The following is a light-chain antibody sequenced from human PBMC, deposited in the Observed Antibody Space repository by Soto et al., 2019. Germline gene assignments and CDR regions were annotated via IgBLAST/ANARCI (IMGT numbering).Light chain of an antibody. V-gene: IGKV3-20*01. CDR1: QSVSTSY. Sequence: EIVLTQSPGTLSLSPGERATLSCRASQSVSTSYLAWYQQKPGQAPRLLIYGASSRATGIPDRFSGSGSGTDFTLTISGLEPEDFAVYHCQQYASSPRTFGQGTKVEIK. J-gene: IGKJ1*01. CDR3: QQYASSPRT. CDR2: GAS.